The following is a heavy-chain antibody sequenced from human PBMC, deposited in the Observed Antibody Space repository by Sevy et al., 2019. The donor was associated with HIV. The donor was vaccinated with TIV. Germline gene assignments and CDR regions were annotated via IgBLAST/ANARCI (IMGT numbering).Heavy chain of an antibody. D-gene: IGHD4-17*01. CDR3: ARAFNDYGDYSDAFDI. V-gene: IGHV1-18*01. CDR2: ISAYNGNT. Sequence: ASVKVSCKASGYTFTSYGISWVRQAPGQGLEWMGWISAYNGNTNYAQKLQGRVTMTTDTSTSTAYMELRSLRSDDTAVYYCARAFNDYGDYSDAFDIWCQGTMVTVSS. CDR1: GYTFTSYG. J-gene: IGHJ3*02.